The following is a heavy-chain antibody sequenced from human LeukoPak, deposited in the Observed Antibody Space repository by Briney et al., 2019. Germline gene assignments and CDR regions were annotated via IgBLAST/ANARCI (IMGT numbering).Heavy chain of an antibody. D-gene: IGHD6-19*01. Sequence: GASVKVSCKASGGTFSSYAISWVRQAPGQGLEWMGGIIPIFGTANYAQKFQGRVTITADGSTSTAYMELSSLRSEDTAVYYCARGSAVAGGDNWFDPWGQGTLVTVSS. CDR1: GGTFSSYA. CDR2: IIPIFGTA. V-gene: IGHV1-69*13. CDR3: ARGSAVAGGDNWFDP. J-gene: IGHJ5*02.